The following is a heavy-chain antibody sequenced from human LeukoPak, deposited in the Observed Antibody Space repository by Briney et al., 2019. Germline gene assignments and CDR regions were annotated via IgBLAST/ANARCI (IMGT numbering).Heavy chain of an antibody. V-gene: IGHV1-69*13. D-gene: IGHD3-22*01. CDR3: ARDPRGDYDSSGYYAPIFFY. Sequence: SVKVSCKASGGTFSSYAISWVRQAPGQGLEWMGGIILIFGTANYAQKFQGRVTITADESTSTAYMELSSLRSEDTAVYYCARDPRGDYDSSGYYAPIFFYWGQGTLVTVSS. CDR1: GGTFSSYA. J-gene: IGHJ4*02. CDR2: IILIFGTA.